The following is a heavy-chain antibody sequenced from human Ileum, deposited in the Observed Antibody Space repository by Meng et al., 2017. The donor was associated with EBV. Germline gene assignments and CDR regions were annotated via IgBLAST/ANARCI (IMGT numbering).Heavy chain of an antibody. J-gene: IGHJ5*02. CDR1: GGFFSGYY. CDR3: AREARSSGYHPGIGP. V-gene: IGHV4-34*02. CDR2: INHSGST. D-gene: IGHD3-22*01. Sequence: QVQLQPWGEGLLKPSETLSLTCAVYGGFFSGYYWSWIRQSPGKGLEWIGEINHSGSTNYNPSLKSRVTISVDTSKNQFSLKLTSVTAADTAVYYCAREARSSGYHPGIGPWGQGTLVTVSS.